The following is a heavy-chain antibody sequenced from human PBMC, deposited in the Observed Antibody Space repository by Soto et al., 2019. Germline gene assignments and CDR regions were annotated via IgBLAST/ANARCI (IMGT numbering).Heavy chain of an antibody. CDR2: ISSSSSYI. CDR1: GFTFSSYS. Sequence: GSLRLSCAASGFTFSSYSMNWVRQAPGKGLEWVSSISSSSSYIYYADSVKGRFTISRDNAKNSLYLQMNSLRAEDTAVYYCARDQYSSGWYPNNPFDYWGQGTLVTVSS. CDR3: ARDQYSSGWYPNNPFDY. D-gene: IGHD6-19*01. J-gene: IGHJ4*02. V-gene: IGHV3-21*01.